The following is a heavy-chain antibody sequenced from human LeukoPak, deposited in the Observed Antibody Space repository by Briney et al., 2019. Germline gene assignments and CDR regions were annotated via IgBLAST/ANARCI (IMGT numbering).Heavy chain of an antibody. V-gene: IGHV3-64*01. J-gene: IGHJ4*02. Sequence: SGGSLRLSCAASGFTFSSYAMHWVRQAPGKGLEYVSAISSNGGSTYYANSVKGRFTISRDNSKNTLYLQMNGLRAEDTAVYYCAKTAVGYGILLDYWGQGTLVTVSS. CDR2: ISSNGGST. D-gene: IGHD2-8*02. CDR3: AKTAVGYGILLDY. CDR1: GFTFSSYA.